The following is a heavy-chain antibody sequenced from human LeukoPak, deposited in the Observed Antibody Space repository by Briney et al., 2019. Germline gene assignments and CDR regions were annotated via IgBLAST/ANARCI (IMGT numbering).Heavy chain of an antibody. CDR2: ISGSGGST. D-gene: IGHD2-15*01. CDR1: RFTFSSYA. Sequence: GGSLRLSCAASRFTFSSYAMSWVRQAPGKGLEWVSAISGSGGSTYYADSVKGRFTISRDNSKNTPYLQMNSLRAEDTAVYYCAKSASLGYCSGGSCYFDYWGQGTLVTVSS. V-gene: IGHV3-23*01. J-gene: IGHJ4*02. CDR3: AKSASLGYCSGGSCYFDY.